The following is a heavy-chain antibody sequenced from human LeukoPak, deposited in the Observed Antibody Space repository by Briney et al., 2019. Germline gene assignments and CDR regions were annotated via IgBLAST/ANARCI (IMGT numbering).Heavy chain of an antibody. CDR1: GCSISSSSYY. V-gene: IGHV4-39*07. D-gene: IGHD3-3*01. J-gene: IGHJ4*02. CDR2: INHSGST. CDR3: TRYYDFWSGYYFDY. Sequence: SETLSLTCTVSGCSISSSSYYWGWIRQPPGKGLEWIGEINHSGSTNYNPSLKSRVTISVDTSNNQFSLKLSSVTAADTAVYYCTRYYDFWSGYYFDYWGQGTLVTVSS.